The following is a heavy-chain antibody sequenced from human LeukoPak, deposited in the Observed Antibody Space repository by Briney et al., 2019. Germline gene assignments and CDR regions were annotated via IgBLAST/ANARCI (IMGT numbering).Heavy chain of an antibody. Sequence: ASVKVSCKVSGYTLTELSMHWVRQAPGKGLEWMGGFDPEDGETIYAQKFQGRVTITADESTSTAYMELSSLRSEDTAVYYCARGLGLPLLIDYYYGMDVWGQGTTVTVSS. CDR2: FDPEDGET. D-gene: IGHD3-16*01. V-gene: IGHV1-24*01. CDR3: ARGLGLPLLIDYYYGMDV. J-gene: IGHJ6*02. CDR1: GYTLTELS.